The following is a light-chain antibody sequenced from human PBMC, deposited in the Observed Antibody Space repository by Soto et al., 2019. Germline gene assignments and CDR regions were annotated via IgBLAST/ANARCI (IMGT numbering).Light chain of an antibody. CDR2: DAY. Sequence: EVVLTQSPVTLSLSPGERATLSSRASQSFRGLLAWYQQKPGQAPRLLIYDAYNRATGIPHRFSGSGSGTDLTLTISSLEPEDSAVYYCQKRHMWPITCGQGTRLEIK. J-gene: IGKJ5*01. CDR3: QKRHMWPIT. CDR1: QSFRGL. V-gene: IGKV3-11*01.